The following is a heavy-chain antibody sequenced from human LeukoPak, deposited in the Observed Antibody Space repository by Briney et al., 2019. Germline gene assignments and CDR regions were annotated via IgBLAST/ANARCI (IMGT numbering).Heavy chain of an antibody. V-gene: IGHV4-34*01. Sequence: SETLSLTCAVYGGSFSGYYWSWIRQPPGKGLEWIGEINHSGSTNYNPSLKSRVTISVDTSKNQFSLKLSSVTAADTAVYYCARLLKWVAAAPYSFDYWGQGTLATVSS. CDR2: INHSGST. CDR3: ARLLKWVAAAPYSFDY. CDR1: GGSFSGYY. J-gene: IGHJ4*02. D-gene: IGHD6-13*01.